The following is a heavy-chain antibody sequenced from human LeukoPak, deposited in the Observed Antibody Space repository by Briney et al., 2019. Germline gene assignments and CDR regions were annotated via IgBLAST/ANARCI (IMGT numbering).Heavy chain of an antibody. J-gene: IGHJ5*02. CDR3: ARGFSGRLYGDKNWFDP. CDR1: GGSISRSSYY. CDR2: LYNTETT. D-gene: IGHD4-17*01. V-gene: IGHV4-39*01. Sequence: SEALSLTCSVSGGSISRSSYYWGWIRQPPGKGLEWIGSLYNTETTYYNPSLQSRVTISVDTSKNQLSLKLSSVTAADTAVYYCARGFSGRLYGDKNWFDPWGQGTLVTVSS.